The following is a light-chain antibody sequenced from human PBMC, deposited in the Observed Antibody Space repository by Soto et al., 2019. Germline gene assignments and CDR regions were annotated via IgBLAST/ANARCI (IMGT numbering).Light chain of an antibody. J-gene: IGKJ4*01. CDR1: QGISNY. V-gene: IGKV1-27*01. CDR3: QKYNSAPRT. CDR2: AAS. Sequence: DVQMTQAPSSLSASVGDRVTITCRASQGISNYLAWYQQKPGKVPKLLIYAASILQSGVPSRFSGSGSGTDFTLTISSLQREDVETYYCQKYNSAPRTFGGGTKVEIK.